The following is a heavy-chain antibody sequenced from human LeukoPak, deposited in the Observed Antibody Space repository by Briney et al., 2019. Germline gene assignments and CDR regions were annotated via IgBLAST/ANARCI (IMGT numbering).Heavy chain of an antibody. CDR3: AKEVTAIHGNYFDY. Sequence: PGGSLRLSCAASGFTFSSYGMHWVRQAPGKGLEWVAVISYDGSNKYYADSVKGRFTISRDNSKNTLYLQMNSLRAEDTAVYYCAKEVTAIHGNYFDYWGQGTLVTVSS. CDR2: ISYDGSNK. CDR1: GFTFSSYG. J-gene: IGHJ4*02. D-gene: IGHD2-21*02. V-gene: IGHV3-30*18.